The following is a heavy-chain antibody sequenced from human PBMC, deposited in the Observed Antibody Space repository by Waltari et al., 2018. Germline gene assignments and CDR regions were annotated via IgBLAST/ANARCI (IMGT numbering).Heavy chain of an antibody. J-gene: IGHJ3*01. D-gene: IGHD4-17*01. CDR1: GGTFSSYE. CDR2: SIPIFGTP. CDR3: ARDPKGTTVIYDAFDL. Sequence: QVHLVQSGAEVKKPGSSVRVSCKASGGTFSSYEFNWVRQAPGQGFEWMGGSIPIFGTPIYAQKFQGRVTITADTSTTTAYMELSSLRFEDTAVYYCARDPKGTTVIYDAFDLWGQGTMVSVSS. V-gene: IGHV1-69*14.